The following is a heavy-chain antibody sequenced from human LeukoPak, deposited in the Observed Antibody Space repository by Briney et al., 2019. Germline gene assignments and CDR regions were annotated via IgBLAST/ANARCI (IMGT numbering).Heavy chain of an antibody. D-gene: IGHD3-22*01. Sequence: GGSLRLSCAASGFTFSSYAMSWVRQAPGKGLEWVSAISGSGGSTYYADSVKGRFTISRDNSKNTLYLQMNSLRAEDTAVYYCANLYYYDSSGYYSEGDAFDIWGQGTMVTVSS. CDR1: GFTFSSYA. CDR2: ISGSGGST. J-gene: IGHJ3*02. CDR3: ANLYYYDSSGYYSEGDAFDI. V-gene: IGHV3-23*01.